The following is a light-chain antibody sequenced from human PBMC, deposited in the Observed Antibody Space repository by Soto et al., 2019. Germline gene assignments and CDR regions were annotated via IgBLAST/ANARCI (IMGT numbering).Light chain of an antibody. CDR2: NNN. CDR3: AAWDDSLSGYV. V-gene: IGLV1-44*01. Sequence: QSALTQPPSASGTPGQRVSISCSGSGSNIGSNTVNWYQQLPGTAPKLLMYNNNQRPSGVPDRFSGSKSGTSASLAISGLQSEDEADYYCAAWDDSLSGYVFGTGTKVT. CDR1: GSNIGSNT. J-gene: IGLJ1*01.